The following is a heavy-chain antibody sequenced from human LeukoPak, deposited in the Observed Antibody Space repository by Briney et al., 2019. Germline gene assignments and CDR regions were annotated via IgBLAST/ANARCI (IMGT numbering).Heavy chain of an antibody. Sequence: SETLSLTCTVSGGSISSSSYYWGWFRQPPGKGLEWIGSIYYSGSTNFNPSLNGRVSISRDTTNNLFSLRLRSVTAADTAVYFCARGRVSSSTWYSTYYYYFYMDVWGKGTTVTVSS. CDR2: IYYSGST. D-gene: IGHD1-1*01. CDR1: GGSISSSSYY. J-gene: IGHJ6*03. V-gene: IGHV4-39*07. CDR3: ARGRVSSSTWYSTYYYYFYMDV.